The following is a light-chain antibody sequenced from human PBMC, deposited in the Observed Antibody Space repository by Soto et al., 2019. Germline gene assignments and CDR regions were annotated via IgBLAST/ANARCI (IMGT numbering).Light chain of an antibody. CDR3: QQYNSYPWT. V-gene: IGKV1-5*01. CDR1: QTINNW. CDR2: DAS. Sequence: DIQMTQSPSTLSASIGDRVTVTCRASQTINNWLAWYQQKPGKAPKLLIYDASTLEGEVPSRFGASGSGTDFTLTITSLQPDDSATYYCQQYNSYPWTFGQWTKVEI. J-gene: IGKJ1*01.